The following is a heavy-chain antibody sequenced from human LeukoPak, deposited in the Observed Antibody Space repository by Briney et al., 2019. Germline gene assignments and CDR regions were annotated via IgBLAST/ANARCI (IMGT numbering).Heavy chain of an antibody. Sequence: SVKVSCKASGGTFSIYAISWVRQAPGQGLEWMGGIIPMFGTANYAQKFQGRVTITTDESTSTTYMELSSLKSEDTAVYYCARARGIYEGYIDLWGRGTLVTVSS. J-gene: IGHJ2*01. D-gene: IGHD5/OR15-5a*01. CDR1: GGTFSIYA. V-gene: IGHV1-69*05. CDR2: IIPMFGTA. CDR3: ARARGIYEGYIDL.